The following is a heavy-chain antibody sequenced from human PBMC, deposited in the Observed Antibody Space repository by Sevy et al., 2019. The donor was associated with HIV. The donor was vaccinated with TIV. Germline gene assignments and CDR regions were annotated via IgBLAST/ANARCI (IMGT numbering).Heavy chain of an antibody. CDR2: ISYDGSNK. V-gene: IGHV3-30*18. Sequence: GGSLRLSCAASGFTFSSYGMHWVRQAPGKGLEWVAVISYDGSNKYYADSVKGRFTISRDNSKNTLYRQMNSLRAEDTAVYYCAKAQVTYYYGSGRTVYFYYYGMDVWGQGTTVTVSS. CDR1: GFTFSSYG. CDR3: AKAQVTYYYGSGRTVYFYYYGMDV. J-gene: IGHJ6*02. D-gene: IGHD3-10*01.